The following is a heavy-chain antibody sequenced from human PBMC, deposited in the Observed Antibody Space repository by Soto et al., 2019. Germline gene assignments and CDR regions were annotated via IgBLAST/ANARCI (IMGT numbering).Heavy chain of an antibody. Sequence: EVQLLESGGGLVQPGGSLRLSCAASGFTFSSYAMSWVRQAPGKGLEWVSAISGSGGSTYYADSVKGRFTISRDNSKNTLYLQMNSLRAEDTAVYYCASGTFGGGHYDYGWGRPSDYWGQRNLVTVSS. CDR3: ASGTFGGGHYDYGWGRPSDY. V-gene: IGHV3-23*01. CDR1: GFTFSSYA. CDR2: ISGSGGST. J-gene: IGHJ4*02. D-gene: IGHD3-16*01.